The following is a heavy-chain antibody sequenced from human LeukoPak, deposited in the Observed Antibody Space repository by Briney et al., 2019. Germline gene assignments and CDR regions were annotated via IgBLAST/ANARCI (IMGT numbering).Heavy chain of an antibody. CDR1: GLTFSSYG. J-gene: IGHJ2*01. Sequence: GGSLRLSCAASGLTFSSYGLSWVRQAPAKGLEWVSSSTGSGGTTHADSVRGRFTISRDNSKSTLYLQMNRLRVEDTAVYYCAKNVLGSGSYSWYFDLWGRGTLVTVSS. CDR2: STGSGGTT. D-gene: IGHD1-26*01. CDR3: AKNVLGSGSYSWYFDL. V-gene: IGHV3-23*01.